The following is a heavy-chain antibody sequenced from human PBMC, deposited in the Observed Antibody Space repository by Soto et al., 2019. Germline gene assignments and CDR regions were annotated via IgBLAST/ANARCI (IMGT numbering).Heavy chain of an antibody. CDR2: ISYDGSNK. Sequence: SLRLSCAASGFTFSSYGMHWVRQAPGKGLEWVAVISYDGSNKYYADSVKGRFTISRDNSKNTLYLQMNSLRAEDTAVYYCAKYQLPHQINSYYYYYGMDVWGQGTTVTVSS. J-gene: IGHJ6*02. CDR1: GFTFSSYG. D-gene: IGHD2-2*01. V-gene: IGHV3-30*18. CDR3: AKYQLPHQINSYYYYYGMDV.